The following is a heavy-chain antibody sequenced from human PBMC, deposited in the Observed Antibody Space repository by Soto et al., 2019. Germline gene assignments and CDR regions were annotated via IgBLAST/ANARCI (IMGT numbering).Heavy chain of an antibody. Sequence: SETLSLTCAVSGGSISSGCYSWSWIRQPPGKGLAWFVEINNSRSTNYNPSLKTRVAISVDTSKNQFSLKVSSVTAADTAVYYCARGHKSPPYIVTGYLSGAPYFDLWGRGTLVTVSS. CDR2: INNSRST. D-gene: IGHD3-9*01. CDR3: ARGHKSPPYIVTGYLSGAPYFDL. V-gene: IGHV4-30-2*01. CDR1: GGSISSGCYS. J-gene: IGHJ2*01.